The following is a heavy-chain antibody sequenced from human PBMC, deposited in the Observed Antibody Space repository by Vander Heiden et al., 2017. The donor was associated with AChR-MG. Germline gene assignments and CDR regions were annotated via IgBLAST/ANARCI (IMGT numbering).Heavy chain of an antibody. V-gene: IGHV3-33*01. CDR2: IWYDGSNK. CDR1: GFTFSSSG. D-gene: IGHD3-10*01. J-gene: IGHJ4*02. Sequence: QVQLVESGGGVVQPGRSLRLSCAASGFTFSSSGMHWVRQAPGKGVEWVGVIWYDGSNKYYADSVKGRITISRDNSKNTLYLQMNSLRAEDTAVYYCASSGELDYFDYWGQGTLVTVSS. CDR3: ASSGELDYFDY.